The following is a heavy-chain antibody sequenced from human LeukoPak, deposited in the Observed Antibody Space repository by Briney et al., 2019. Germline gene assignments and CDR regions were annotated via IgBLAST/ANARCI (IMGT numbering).Heavy chain of an antibody. CDR2: ISSSGDTT. J-gene: IGHJ3*02. CDR3: ARDEGSTASPDAFDI. Sequence: PGGSLRLSCAASGFTFSSYAMTWVRQAPGKGLEWVSGISSSGDTTYHADSVKGRFIISRDNSKNTLYLQMNSLRAEDTAVYYCARDEGSTASPDAFDIWGQGTMVTVSS. D-gene: IGHD2-2*01. CDR1: GFTFSSYA. V-gene: IGHV3-23*01.